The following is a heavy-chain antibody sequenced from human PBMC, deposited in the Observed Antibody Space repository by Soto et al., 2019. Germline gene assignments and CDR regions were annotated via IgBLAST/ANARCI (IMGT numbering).Heavy chain of an antibody. J-gene: IGHJ4*02. V-gene: IGHV4-30-2*01. CDR2: IYHSGST. Sequence: TLSLTCAVSGGSISSGGYSWSWIRQPPGKGLEWIGYIYHSGSTYYNPSLKSRVTISVDRSKNQFSLKLSSVTAADTAVYYCARASTTVTILDYWGQGTLVTVSS. D-gene: IGHD4-17*01. CDR3: ARASTTVTILDY. CDR1: GGSISSGGYS.